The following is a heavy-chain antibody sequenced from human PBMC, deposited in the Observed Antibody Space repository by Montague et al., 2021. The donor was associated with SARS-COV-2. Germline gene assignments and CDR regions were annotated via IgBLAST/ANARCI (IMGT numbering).Heavy chain of an antibody. D-gene: IGHD3-10*01. CDR3: AKDATIFWFERGRGTFDH. CDR1: GFTFNDFG. V-gene: IGHV3-30*18. Sequence: SLRLSCAASGFTFNDFGMHWVRRAPGQGLEWVAVISYDGSIQYYADSVKGRFTISRDWSKNTLYLQMSSLRPEDTAVYYCAKDATIFWFERGRGTFDHWGQGTLVAVSS. CDR2: ISYDGSIQ. J-gene: IGHJ4*02.